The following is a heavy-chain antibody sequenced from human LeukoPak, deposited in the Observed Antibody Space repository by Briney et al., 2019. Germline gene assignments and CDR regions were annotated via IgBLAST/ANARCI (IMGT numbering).Heavy chain of an antibody. CDR2: ISGSDDST. D-gene: IGHD2-15*01. CDR3: AKSRSGGGSCYNY. J-gene: IGHJ4*02. CDR1: GFIFSNYA. V-gene: IGHV3-23*01. Sequence: PGGSLRLSCAASGFIFSNYAMTWVRQAPGKGLEWVSTISGSDDSTFYADSVRGRFTISRDNSKNTLYLQMNSLRAGDTAVYYCAKSRSGGGSCYNYWGQGTLVTVSS.